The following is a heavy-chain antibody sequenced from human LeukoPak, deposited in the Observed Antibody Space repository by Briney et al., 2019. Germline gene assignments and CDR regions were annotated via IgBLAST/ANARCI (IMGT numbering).Heavy chain of an antibody. Sequence: PGASLRLSRAASGFIFSNYAMYWVRQAPGKGLEWVSAISGRSDNTYYADSVKGRFTLSRDSSKNTLYLQMNSLRADDTAVYYCAKWGDYDVLTGYYASDFWGQGTLVTVSS. CDR3: AKWGDYDVLTGYYASDF. CDR2: ISGRSDNT. CDR1: GFIFSNYA. D-gene: IGHD3-9*01. J-gene: IGHJ4*02. V-gene: IGHV3-23*01.